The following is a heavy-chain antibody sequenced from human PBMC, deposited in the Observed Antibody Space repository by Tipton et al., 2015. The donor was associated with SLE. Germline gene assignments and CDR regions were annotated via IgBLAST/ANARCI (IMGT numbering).Heavy chain of an antibody. CDR1: GGSISSYY. CDR3: AREDIVATTSAYNWFDP. J-gene: IGHJ5*02. Sequence: TLSLTCTVSGGSISSYYWSWIRQPPGKGLEWIGYIYSSGSTNYNPSLKSRVTISVDTSKNQFFLKLSFVTAADTAVYYCAREDIVATTSAYNWFDPWGQGTLVTVSS. CDR2: IYSSGST. D-gene: IGHD5-12*01. V-gene: IGHV4-4*08.